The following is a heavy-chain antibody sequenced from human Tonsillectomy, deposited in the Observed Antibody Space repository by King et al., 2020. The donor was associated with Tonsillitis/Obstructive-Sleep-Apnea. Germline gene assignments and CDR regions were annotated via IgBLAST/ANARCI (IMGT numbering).Heavy chain of an antibody. CDR2: IYSGGST. J-gene: IGHJ4*01. CDR1: GFTVSSNY. V-gene: IGHV3-53*01. CDR3: ARPYDFWSGYYGY. Sequence: VQLVESGGGLIQPGGSLRLSCAASGFTVSSNYMSWVRQAPGKGLEWVSVIYSGGSTYYADSVKGRFTISRDNSKNTLYLQMNSLRAEDTAVYYCARPYDFWSGYYGYWGQGTLVTVSS. D-gene: IGHD3-3*01.